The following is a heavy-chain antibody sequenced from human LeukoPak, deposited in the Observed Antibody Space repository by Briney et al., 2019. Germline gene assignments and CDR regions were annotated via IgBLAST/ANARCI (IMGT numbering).Heavy chain of an antibody. CDR1: GFTFSSYG. V-gene: IGHV3-30*02. CDR2: IRYDGSNK. CDR3: AKVILRYFDWSFDY. D-gene: IGHD3-9*01. Sequence: GRSLRLSCAASGFTFSSYGMHWVRQAPGKGLEWVAFIRYDGSNKYYADSVKGRFTISRDNSKNTLYLQMNSLRAEDTAVYYCAKVILRYFDWSFDYWGQGTLVTVSS. J-gene: IGHJ4*02.